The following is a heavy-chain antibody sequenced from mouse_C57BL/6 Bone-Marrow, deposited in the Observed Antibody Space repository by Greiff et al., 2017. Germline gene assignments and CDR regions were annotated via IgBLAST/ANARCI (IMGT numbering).Heavy chain of an antibody. Sequence: QVQLKQSGAELVRPGTSVKMSCKASGYTFTNYWIGWAKQRPGHGLEWIGDIYPGGGYTNYNEKFKGKATLPADKSSSTAYMQFSSLTSEDSAIYYCARGLPREYYFDYWGQGTTLTVSS. D-gene: IGHD2-10*01. CDR2: IYPGGGYT. V-gene: IGHV1-63*01. J-gene: IGHJ2*01. CDR1: GYTFTNYW. CDR3: ARGLPREYYFDY.